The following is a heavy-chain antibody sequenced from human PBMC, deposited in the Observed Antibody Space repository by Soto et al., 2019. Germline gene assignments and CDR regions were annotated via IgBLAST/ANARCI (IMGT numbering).Heavy chain of an antibody. V-gene: IGHV3-23*01. CDR3: ARSGYYFPLDFDH. Sequence: GGSLRLSCAASGFTFSSSAMSWVRQAPGKGLEWVSAISGRGGSTYYADSVKGRFTVSRDNSKNTMYLQMKSLRAEDTAVYYCARSGYYFPLDFDHWGQGNLVTVSS. J-gene: IGHJ4*02. D-gene: IGHD3-22*01. CDR1: GFTFSSSA. CDR2: ISGRGGST.